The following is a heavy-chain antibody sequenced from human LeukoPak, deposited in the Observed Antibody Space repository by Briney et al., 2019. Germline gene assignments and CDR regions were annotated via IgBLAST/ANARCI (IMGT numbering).Heavy chain of an antibody. V-gene: IGHV5-51*01. CDR1: GYRFTSYW. J-gene: IGHJ4*02. CDR3: ARRRYTGSYSPYSFDY. Sequence: GESLKISFKGSGYRFTSYWIGWVRPMPGKGLEWMGIIYPGDSDTRYSPSFQGQVTISADKSISTAYLQWSSLKASDTAMYYCARRRYTGSYSPYSFDYWGQGTLVTVSS. D-gene: IGHD1-1*01. CDR2: IYPGDSDT.